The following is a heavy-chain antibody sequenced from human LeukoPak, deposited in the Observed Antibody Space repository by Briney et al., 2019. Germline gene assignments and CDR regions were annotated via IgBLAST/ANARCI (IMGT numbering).Heavy chain of an antibody. J-gene: IGHJ4*02. D-gene: IGHD6-6*01. CDR1: GYTFTSYG. V-gene: IGHV1-18*01. Sequence: ASVKVSCKASGYTFTSYGISWVRQAPGQGLEWMGWISAYNGNTNYAQKLQGRVTMTTDTSTSTAYMELRSLRSDDTAVYYCARSHLIAARLTSDYWGQGTLVTVSS. CDR2: ISAYNGNT. CDR3: ARSHLIAARLTSDY.